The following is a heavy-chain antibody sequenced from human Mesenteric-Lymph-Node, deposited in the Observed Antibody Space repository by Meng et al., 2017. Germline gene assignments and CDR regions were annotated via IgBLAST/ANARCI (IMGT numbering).Heavy chain of an antibody. J-gene: IGHJ6*02. Sequence: ASVKVSCKASGYTFTGYYMHWVRQAPGQGLEWMGRINPNSGDTNYAQKFQGGVTITRDTSISTAYMELSRLRSEDTAVYYGARGLLLEGSRTYHDYVYYGMDVWGQGTTVTVSS. CDR1: GYTFTGYY. CDR2: INPNSGDT. V-gene: IGHV1-2*02. CDR3: ARGLLLEGSRTYHDYVYYGMDV. D-gene: IGHD4/OR15-4a*01.